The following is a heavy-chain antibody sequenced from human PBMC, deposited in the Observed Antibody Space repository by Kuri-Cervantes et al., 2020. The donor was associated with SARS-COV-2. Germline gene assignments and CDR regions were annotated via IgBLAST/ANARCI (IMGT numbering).Heavy chain of an antibody. D-gene: IGHD2-2*01. J-gene: IGHJ6*02. CDR3: ARKGVVVPTPVDYYYAMDV. V-gene: IGHV1-18*01. CDR1: GYTFAIWG. Sequence: ASVKVSCKASGYTFAIWGISWLRQAPGQGLEWVGWINGYNTDTVQPQSFQGRVTMTTDTSTNTASMELTSLRSDDTAVYYCARKGVVVPTPVDYYYAMDVWGQGTTVTVSS. CDR2: INGYNTDT.